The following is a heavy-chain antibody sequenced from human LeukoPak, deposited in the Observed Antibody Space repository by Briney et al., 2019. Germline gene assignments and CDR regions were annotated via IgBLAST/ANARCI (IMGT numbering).Heavy chain of an antibody. CDR2: IKGDGSEK. J-gene: IGHJ3*02. CDR3: ARDWVAGVRFHAFDI. CDR1: GIAVCRNR. D-gene: IGHD3-10*01. Sequence: GGLLRLSFEVSGIAVCRNRMDWGRRGPGKGQEWVANIKGDGSEKYYVDSVKGRFTISRDNAQNSVYLHMNSLTAEDTALYYCARDWVAGVRFHAFDIWGPGTKVSVSS. V-gene: IGHV3-7*03.